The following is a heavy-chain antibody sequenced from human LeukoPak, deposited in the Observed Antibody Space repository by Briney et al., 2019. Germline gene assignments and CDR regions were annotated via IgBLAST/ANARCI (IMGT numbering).Heavy chain of an antibody. V-gene: IGHV5-51*01. CDR3: AGYGGKSNDAFDI. CDR2: IYPGDSDT. J-gene: IGHJ3*02. CDR1: GYSFTSYW. Sequence: GESLKISCKGSGYSFTSYWIGWERQMSGKGLEWMGIIYPGDSDTRYSPSFQGQVTISADKSISTAYLQWSSLKASDTAMYYCAGYGGKSNDAFDIWGQGTMVTVSS. D-gene: IGHD4-23*01.